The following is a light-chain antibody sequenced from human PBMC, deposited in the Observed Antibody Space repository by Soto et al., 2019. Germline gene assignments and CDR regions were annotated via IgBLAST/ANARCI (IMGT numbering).Light chain of an antibody. CDR3: QPYDSRLRGFV. Sequence: QSVLTQPPSVSGAPGQRVTIPCTGTSSNIGTGYEVHWYQQHPGTAPKMLIYGTNNRPSGVPDRFSGSKSGTSASLAITGLQAEDEANYYCQPYDSRLRGFVFGPGPKVTAL. CDR1: SSNIGTGYE. V-gene: IGLV1-40*01. J-gene: IGLJ1*01. CDR2: GTN.